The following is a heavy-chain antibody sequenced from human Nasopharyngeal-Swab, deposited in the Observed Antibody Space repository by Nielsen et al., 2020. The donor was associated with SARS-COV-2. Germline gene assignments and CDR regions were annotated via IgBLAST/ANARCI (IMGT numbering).Heavy chain of an antibody. D-gene: IGHD6-19*01. V-gene: IGHV3-9*01. Sequence: SLKISCAASGFTFDDYAMHWVRQAPGKGLEWVSGISWNSGSIGYADSVKGRFTISRDNAKNSLYLQMNSLRAEDTALYYCAKADPHSSGWYGNWFDPWGQGTLVTVSS. CDR1: GFTFDDYA. CDR2: ISWNSGSI. CDR3: AKADPHSSGWYGNWFDP. J-gene: IGHJ5*02.